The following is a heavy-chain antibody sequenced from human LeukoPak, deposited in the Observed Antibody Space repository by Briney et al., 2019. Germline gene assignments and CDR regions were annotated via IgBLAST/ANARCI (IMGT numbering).Heavy chain of an antibody. D-gene: IGHD6-19*01. CDR3: ARHQVAVAGLPFDY. CDR1: GGSISSYY. Sequence: PSETLCLTCTVSGGSISSYYWSWIRQPPGKGLEWIGYIYYSGSTNYNPSLKSRVTISVDTSRNQFSLKLSSVTAADTAVYYCARHQVAVAGLPFDYWGQGTLVTVSS. CDR2: IYYSGST. J-gene: IGHJ4*02. V-gene: IGHV4-59*08.